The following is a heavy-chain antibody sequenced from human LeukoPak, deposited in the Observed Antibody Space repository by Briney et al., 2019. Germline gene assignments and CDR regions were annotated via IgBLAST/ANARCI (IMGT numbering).Heavy chain of an antibody. CDR1: GGSLSSSNW. V-gene: IGHV4-4*02. Sequence: PSGTLSLTCAVSGGSLSSSNWWSWVRQPPGKGLEWIGEIYHSGSTNYNPSLKSRVTISVDKSKNQFSLKLSSVTAADTAVYYCASGQTDAYYYYYGMDVWGQGTTVTVSS. D-gene: IGHD1-14*01. J-gene: IGHJ6*02. CDR2: IYHSGST. CDR3: ASGQTDAYYYYYGMDV.